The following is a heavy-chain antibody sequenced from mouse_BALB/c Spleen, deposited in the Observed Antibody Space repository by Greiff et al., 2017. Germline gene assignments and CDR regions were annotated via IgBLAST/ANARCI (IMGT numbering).Heavy chain of an antibody. J-gene: IGHJ3*01. Sequence: QVQLKESGAELVRPGASVTLSCKASGYTFTDYEMHWVKQTPVHGLEWIGAIDPETGGTAYNQKFKGKATLTADKSSSTAYMELRSLTSEDSAVYYCTTGPFAYWGQGTLVTVSA. V-gene: IGHV1-15*01. CDR2: IDPETGGT. CDR1: GYTFTDYE. CDR3: TTGPFAY.